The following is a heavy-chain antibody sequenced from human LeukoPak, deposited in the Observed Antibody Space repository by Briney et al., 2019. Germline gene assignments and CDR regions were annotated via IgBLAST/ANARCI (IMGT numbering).Heavy chain of an antibody. CDR3: AKSTRSWYGWFDP. CDR1: GFPFSSYA. V-gene: IGHV3-23*01. J-gene: IGHJ5*02. CDR2: ISGSGGST. Sequence: PGGPLSLSCSASGFPFSSYAMIGVPQAPGKGREWVSAISGSGGSTYYADSVKGRFTISRDNSKNTLYLQMNSLRAEDTAVYYCAKSTRSWYGWFDPWGQGTLVTVSS. D-gene: IGHD6-13*01.